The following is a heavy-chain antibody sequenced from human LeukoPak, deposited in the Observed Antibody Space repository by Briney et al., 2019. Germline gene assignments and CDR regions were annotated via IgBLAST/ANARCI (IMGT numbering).Heavy chain of an antibody. CDR1: GFTFSSYA. V-gene: IGHV3-23*01. J-gene: IGHJ6*03. Sequence: SGGSLRLSCAASGFTFSSYAMSWVRQAPGKGLEWVSAISGSGCSTYYADSVKGRFTISRDNSKNTLYLQMNSLRAEDTAVYYCAHTGDYYDSSPRDMDVWGKGTTVTVSS. CDR3: AHTGDYYDSSPRDMDV. D-gene: IGHD3-22*01. CDR2: ISGSGCST.